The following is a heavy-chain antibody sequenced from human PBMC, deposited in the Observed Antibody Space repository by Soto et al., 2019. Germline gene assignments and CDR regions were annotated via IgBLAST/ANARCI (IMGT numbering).Heavy chain of an antibody. J-gene: IGHJ4*02. CDR2: IYHSGAT. Sequence: QVQLQESGPGLVKPSGTLSLTCAVSGASISSTNWWSWVRQAPGEGPEWIGEIYHSGATNYNPSLKSRVIISMDTSNSQLSLRLDSVAAADTAVYFSARHNAVPTTRGFDYWGQGTMVTVSS. CDR1: GASISSTNW. V-gene: IGHV4-4*02. D-gene: IGHD1-26*01. CDR3: ARHNAVPTTRGFDY.